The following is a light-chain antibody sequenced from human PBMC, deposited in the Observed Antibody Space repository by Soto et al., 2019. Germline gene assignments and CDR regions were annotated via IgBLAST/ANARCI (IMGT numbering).Light chain of an antibody. Sequence: ELVMTQSPATLSVSPGARATLSCRASQSVTSNLAWYQQKPGQAPSLLIYGASTRATGIPARFSGSGSGTEFTLNISSLQSEDGAVYFCQQRNSWPWTFGQGTKVDIK. CDR3: QQRNSWPWT. V-gene: IGKV3-15*01. CDR2: GAS. J-gene: IGKJ1*01. CDR1: QSVTSN.